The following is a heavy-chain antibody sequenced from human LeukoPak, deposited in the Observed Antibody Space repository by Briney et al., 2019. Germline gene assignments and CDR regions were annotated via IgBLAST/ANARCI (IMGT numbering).Heavy chain of an antibody. CDR3: ATDLLMVYAIRGY. CDR1: GYTLAELS. V-gene: IGHV1-24*01. J-gene: IGHJ4*02. CDR2: FDPEDGET. D-gene: IGHD2-8*01. Sequence: ASVKVSCKVSGYTLAELSMHWVRQAPGKGLEWMGGFDPEDGETIYAQRFQGRVTMTEDTSTDTAYMELSSLRSEDTAVYYCATDLLMVYAIRGYWGQGTLVTVSS.